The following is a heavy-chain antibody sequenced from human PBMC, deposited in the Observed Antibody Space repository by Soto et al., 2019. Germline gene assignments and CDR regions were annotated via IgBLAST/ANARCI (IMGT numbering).Heavy chain of an antibody. CDR2: IYHSGST. J-gene: IGHJ6*02. V-gene: IGHV4-30-2*01. D-gene: IGHD3-10*01. CDR3: ARASRGLYYYYGMDV. Sequence: SETLSLTCAVSGGSISSGGYSWSWIRQPPGKGLEWIGYIYHSGSTYYNPSLKSRVTISVDRSKNQFSLKLSSVTAADTAVYYCARASRGLYYYYGMDVWGQGTTVTVSS. CDR1: GGSISSGGYS.